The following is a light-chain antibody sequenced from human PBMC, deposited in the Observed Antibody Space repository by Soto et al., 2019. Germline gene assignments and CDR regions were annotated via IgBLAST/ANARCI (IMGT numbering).Light chain of an antibody. Sequence: DIVMTQSPDSLSVSLGERATINCKSSQTILYRSNSKNYLAWYQQKPGQPPKLLIYWASTRESGVPDRFSGSGSGTDFTLTISNLQAEDVAVYYCQQYYSTPTWTFGQGTKVDIK. V-gene: IGKV4-1*01. CDR1: QTILYRSNSKNY. J-gene: IGKJ1*01. CDR3: QQYYSTPTWT. CDR2: WAS.